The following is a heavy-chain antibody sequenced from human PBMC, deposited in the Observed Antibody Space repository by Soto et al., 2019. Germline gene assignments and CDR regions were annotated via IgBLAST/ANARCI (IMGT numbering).Heavy chain of an antibody. V-gene: IGHV1-69*13. Sequence: GASVKVSCKASGGTFSSYAISWVRQAPGQGLEWMGGIIPIFGTANYAQKFQGRVTITADESTSTAYMELSSLRSEDTAVYYCARVALKADSSDVYWGQGTLVTVSS. J-gene: IGHJ4*02. D-gene: IGHD6-19*01. CDR1: GGTFSSYA. CDR2: IIPIFGTA. CDR3: ARVALKADSSDVY.